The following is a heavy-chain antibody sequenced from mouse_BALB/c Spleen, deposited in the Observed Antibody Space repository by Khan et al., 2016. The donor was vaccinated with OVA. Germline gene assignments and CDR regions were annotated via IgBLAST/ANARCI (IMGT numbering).Heavy chain of an antibody. J-gene: IGHJ3*01. CDR2: ISSGGSYT. V-gene: IGHV5-6*01. Sequence: EVQGVESGGDLVKPGGSLKLSCAASGFTFSSYGMSWVRQTPDKRLEWVATISSGGSYTYYPDSVKGRFTISRDNAKNTLYLQMSSLKSEDTAMYYCARHGYYGRRPWFAYWGQGTLVTVSA. D-gene: IGHD1-1*01. CDR3: ARHGYYGRRPWFAY. CDR1: GFTFSSYG.